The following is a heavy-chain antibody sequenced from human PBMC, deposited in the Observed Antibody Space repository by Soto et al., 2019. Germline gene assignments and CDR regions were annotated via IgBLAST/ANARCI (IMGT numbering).Heavy chain of an antibody. J-gene: IGHJ6*02. Sequence: PGGSLRLSCAASGFTFDDYAMHWVRQAPGKGLEWVSGISWNSGSIGYADSVKGRFTISRDNAKNSLYLQMNSLRAEDTALYYCAKDLGYCSSTSCYYYYYGMDVWGQGTTVTVSS. CDR2: ISWNSGSI. V-gene: IGHV3-9*01. CDR1: GFTFDDYA. CDR3: AKDLGYCSSTSCYYYYYGMDV. D-gene: IGHD2-2*01.